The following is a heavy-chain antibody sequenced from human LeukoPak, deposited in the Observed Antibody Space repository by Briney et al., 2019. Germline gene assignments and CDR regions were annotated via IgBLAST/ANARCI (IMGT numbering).Heavy chain of an antibody. D-gene: IGHD1-26*01. Sequence: PGGSLRLSCAASGFTFSSYGMHWVRQAPGKGLEWVSFISESSSIIYYADSVKGRSTISRDNAKNSLYLQMNSLRDEDTAVYYCARFYRGRWEIPLDYWGQGTLVTVSS. CDR1: GFTFSSYG. J-gene: IGHJ4*02. CDR3: ARFYRGRWEIPLDY. V-gene: IGHV3-48*02. CDR2: ISESSSII.